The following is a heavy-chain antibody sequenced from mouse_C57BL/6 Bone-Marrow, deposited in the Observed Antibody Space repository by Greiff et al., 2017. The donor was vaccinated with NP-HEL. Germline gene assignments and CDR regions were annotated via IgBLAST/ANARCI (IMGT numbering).Heavy chain of an antibody. V-gene: IGHV1-55*01. Sequence: VQLQQPGAELVKPGASVKLPCKASGYTFTSYWITWVKQRPGQGLEWIGDIYPGSGSTNYNEKFKSKATLTVDTSSSTAYMQLSSLTSEDSTVYDFARSDDGCSSDWIAYWGQGTLVTVSA. CDR1: GYTFTSYW. CDR3: ARSDDGCSSDWIAY. CDR2: IYPGSGST. J-gene: IGHJ3*01. D-gene: IGHD2-3*01.